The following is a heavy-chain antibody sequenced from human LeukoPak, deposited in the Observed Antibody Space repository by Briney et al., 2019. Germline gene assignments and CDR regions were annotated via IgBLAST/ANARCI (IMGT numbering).Heavy chain of an antibody. V-gene: IGHV4-38-2*02. Sequence: SETLSLTCTVSGYSISSDNYWGWIRQPPGKGLEWIAEINESGETKYNPSLKSRVTISLDKSKNQFSLKLSSVTAADTAEYYCARHVIGRWFGDDYSYYIDVWGKGSTVTISS. CDR3: ARHVIGRWFGDDYSYYIDV. CDR2: INESGET. CDR1: GYSISSDNY. J-gene: IGHJ6*03. D-gene: IGHD3-10*01.